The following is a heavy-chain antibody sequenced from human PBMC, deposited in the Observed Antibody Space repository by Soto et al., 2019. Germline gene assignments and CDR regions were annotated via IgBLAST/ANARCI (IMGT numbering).Heavy chain of an antibody. J-gene: IGHJ6*02. Sequence: ASVKVSCKASGGTFSSYAISWVRQAPGQGLEWMGGIIPIFGTANYAQKFQGRVTITADESTSTAYMELSSLRSEDTAVYYCARXPMVTTGRGLDHYYGMDVWGQGTTVTVSS. CDR2: IIPIFGTA. CDR1: GGTFSSYA. CDR3: ARXPMVTTGRGLDHYYGMDV. V-gene: IGHV1-69*13. D-gene: IGHD4-17*01.